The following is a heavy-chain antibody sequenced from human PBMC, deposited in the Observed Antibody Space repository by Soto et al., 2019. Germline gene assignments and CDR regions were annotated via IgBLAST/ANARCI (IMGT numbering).Heavy chain of an antibody. Sequence: QVQLQESGPGLVKPSQSLSLTCTVSGGSISSGVYYWSWIRQHPGKGLVWIGYIYYSGSTYYNPSLKSRVTISVDTSKNQFSLKLSSVTAADTAVYYCAGRDCSGGSCYRFDPWGQGTLVTVSS. V-gene: IGHV4-31*03. J-gene: IGHJ5*02. CDR1: GGSISSGVYY. CDR2: IYYSGST. D-gene: IGHD2-15*01. CDR3: AGRDCSGGSCYRFDP.